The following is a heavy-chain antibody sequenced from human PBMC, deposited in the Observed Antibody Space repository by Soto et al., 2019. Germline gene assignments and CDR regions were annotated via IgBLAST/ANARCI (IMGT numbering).Heavy chain of an antibody. CDR3: AKDLLRFLEWLIPFDY. J-gene: IGHJ4*02. V-gene: IGHV3-23*01. CDR1: GFTFSSYA. CDR2: ISGSGGST. D-gene: IGHD3-3*01. Sequence: PGGSLRLSCAASGFTFSSYAMSWVRQAPGKGLEWVSAISGSGGSTYYADSVKGRFTISRDNSKNTLYLQMNSLRAEDTAVYYCAKDLLRFLEWLIPFDYWGQGTLVTVSS.